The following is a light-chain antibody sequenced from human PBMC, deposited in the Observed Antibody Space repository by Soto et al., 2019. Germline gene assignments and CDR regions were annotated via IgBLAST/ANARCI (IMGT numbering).Light chain of an antibody. V-gene: IGKV3-15*01. CDR2: GAS. Sequence: EIVMTQSPATLSVSPGERATLSCRASQSVSSNLAGYQQKPGQAPRLLIYGASTRATGIPARFSGSGSGTEFTLTISSLQSEDFAVYYCQHYNFWPPWTFGQGTKVEIK. CDR3: QHYNFWPPWT. J-gene: IGKJ1*01. CDR1: QSVSSN.